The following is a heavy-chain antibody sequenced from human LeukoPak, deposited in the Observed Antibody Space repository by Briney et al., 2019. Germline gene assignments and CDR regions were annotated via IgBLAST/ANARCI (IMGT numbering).Heavy chain of an antibody. CDR1: GFTSSSYA. J-gene: IGHJ6*02. V-gene: IGHV3-30-3*01. Sequence: GGSLRLSCAASGFTSSSYAMHWVRQAPGKGLEWVAVISYDGSNKYYADSVKGRFTISRDNSKNTLYLQMNSLRAEDTAVYYCARELPKSAYGMDVWGQGTTVTVSS. D-gene: IGHD3-10*01. CDR2: ISYDGSNK. CDR3: ARELPKSAYGMDV.